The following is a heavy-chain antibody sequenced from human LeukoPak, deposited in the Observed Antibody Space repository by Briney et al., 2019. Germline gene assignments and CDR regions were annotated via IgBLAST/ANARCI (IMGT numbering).Heavy chain of an antibody. V-gene: IGHV3-7*01. CDR1: EFIFSTYC. CDR3: VRGCGRSSCPYYLDV. J-gene: IGHJ6*03. D-gene: IGHD6-13*01. Sequence: GGSLRLSCAVSEFIFSTYCMSWVCQAPGKGREWVATIRQDGSEKHHVDPVRGRFTISRDNAKNSLYLLMNNLRVEDTAVYYCVRGCGRSSCPYYLDVWGKGTMVTVSS. CDR2: IRQDGSEK.